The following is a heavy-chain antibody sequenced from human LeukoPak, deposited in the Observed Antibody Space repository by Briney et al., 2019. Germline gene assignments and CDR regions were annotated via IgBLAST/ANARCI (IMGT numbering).Heavy chain of an antibody. Sequence: GGSLRLSCAASGFSFSDYSMNWVRQAPGKGLEWVSYITSGSSTIYSADSVKGRFTVSRDNAKSSLYLQMNSLRAEVTAMYYCARGLGYFDYWGQGTPVTVSS. CDR1: GFSFSDYS. CDR2: ITSGSSTI. V-gene: IGHV3-48*04. CDR3: ARGLGYFDY. J-gene: IGHJ4*02.